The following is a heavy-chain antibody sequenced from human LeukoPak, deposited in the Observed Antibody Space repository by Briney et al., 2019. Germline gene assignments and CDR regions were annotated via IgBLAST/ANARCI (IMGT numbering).Heavy chain of an antibody. D-gene: IGHD2-21*01. Sequence: ASVKVSCKASGYGFSDYYMHWVRQAPGQGLEYMGWINPNSGDNSCAQKFQGRVSMTRDTSITTLYMELTSMRSDDTAVYFCARGGGIQSCGGKTCFRGFVYWGQGTLVTVSS. CDR1: GYGFSDYY. CDR3: ARGGGIQSCGGKTCFRGFVY. CDR2: INPNSGDN. J-gene: IGHJ4*02. V-gene: IGHV1-2*02.